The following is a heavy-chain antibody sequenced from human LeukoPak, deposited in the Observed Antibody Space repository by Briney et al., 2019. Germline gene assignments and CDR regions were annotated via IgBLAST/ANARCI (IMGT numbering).Heavy chain of an antibody. J-gene: IGHJ4*02. D-gene: IGHD6-13*01. CDR2: IKSETDGGTT. V-gene: IGHV3-15*07. CDR1: GFTFSSAW. CDR3: TRRSSAAGRQYIDY. Sequence: KSGGSLRLSCAASGFTFSSAWMNWVRQAPGKGLEWVGRIKSETDGGTTDYAAPVKGTFTISRDDSENTLYLQMNSLKTEDTAVYYCTRRSSAAGRQYIDYWGQGTLVTVSS.